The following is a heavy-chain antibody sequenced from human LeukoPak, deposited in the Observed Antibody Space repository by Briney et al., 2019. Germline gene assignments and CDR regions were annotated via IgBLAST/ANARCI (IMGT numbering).Heavy chain of an antibody. D-gene: IGHD6-13*01. CDR1: GGSISSYY. CDR2: IYYSGST. CDR3: ARLGLTGIAAAGIDY. Sequence: SETLSLTCTVSGGSISSYYWSWIRQPPGKGLEWIGSIYYSGSTYYNPSLKSRVTISVDTSKNQFSLKLSSVTAADTAVYYCARLGLTGIAAAGIDYWGQGTLVTVSS. J-gene: IGHJ4*02. V-gene: IGHV4-59*05.